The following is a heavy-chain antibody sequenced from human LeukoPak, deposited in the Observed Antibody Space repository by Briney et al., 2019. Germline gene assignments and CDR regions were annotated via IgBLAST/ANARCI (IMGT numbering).Heavy chain of an antibody. CDR2: INPKSGGT. D-gene: IGHD6-13*01. Sequence: SVKVSCKSSGYTFTGYYMHWVRPAPGQGLAWMGWINPKSGGTNYAQKFQGRVTITRDTAISTAYMELSRLRSDDTAVYYCARPAAGTQYWGQGPGVSVSS. J-gene: IGHJ4*02. V-gene: IGHV1-2*02. CDR3: ARPAAGTQY. CDR1: GYTFTGYY.